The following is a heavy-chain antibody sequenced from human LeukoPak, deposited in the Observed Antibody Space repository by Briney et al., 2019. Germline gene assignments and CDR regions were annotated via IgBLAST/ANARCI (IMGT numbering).Heavy chain of an antibody. CDR1: GFSFSGSA. J-gene: IGHJ3*02. CDR2: IRSKGSNYAT. CDR3: ARDLPSSGGNDALDM. D-gene: IGHD6-19*01. V-gene: IGHV3-73*01. Sequence: GGSLRLSCAASGFSFSGSAIHWVRQASGKGLEWVGRIRSKGSNYATAYAATVRGRFTVSRDNSKNTLYLQMASLGAEDTALYYCARDLPSSGGNDALDMWGQGTMVTVSS.